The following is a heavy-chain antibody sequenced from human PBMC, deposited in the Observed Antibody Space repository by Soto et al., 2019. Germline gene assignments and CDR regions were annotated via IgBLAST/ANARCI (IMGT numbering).Heavy chain of an antibody. D-gene: IGHD5-12*01. J-gene: IGHJ4*02. CDR2: IIPIFGTA. CDR3: ARDAEHHGYGRGYFDY. CDR1: GGTFSSYA. Sequence: SVKVSCKASGGTFSSYAISWVRQAPGQGLEWMGGIIPIFGTANYAQKFQGRVTITADESTSTAYMELSSLRSEDTAVYYCARDAEHHGYGRGYFDYWGQGTLVTVSS. V-gene: IGHV1-69*13.